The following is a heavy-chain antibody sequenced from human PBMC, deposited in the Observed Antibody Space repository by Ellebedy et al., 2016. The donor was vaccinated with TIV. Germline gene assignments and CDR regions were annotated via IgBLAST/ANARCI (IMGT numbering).Heavy chain of an antibody. Sequence: GESLKISXAASGFTFSSYAMSWVRQAPGKGLEWVSAISGSGGSTYYADSVKGRFTISRDNSKNTLYLQMNSMRAEDTAVYCCAKAHARVDALDYWGQGTLVTVSS. J-gene: IGHJ4*02. D-gene: IGHD3-10*01. CDR2: ISGSGGST. CDR3: AKAHARVDALDY. V-gene: IGHV3-23*01. CDR1: GFTFSSYA.